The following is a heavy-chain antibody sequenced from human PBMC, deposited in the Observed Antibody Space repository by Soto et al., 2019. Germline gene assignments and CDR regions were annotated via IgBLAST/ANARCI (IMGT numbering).Heavy chain of an antibody. Sequence: SETLSLTCTVSGGCISSYYWSWIRQPPGKGLEWIGYIYYSGSANYNPSLKTRVTISVDTSKNQFSLKLSSVTAADTAEYYCARGTYYDFWSGYAAIYYFDYWGQGTLVTVSS. V-gene: IGHV4-59*01. CDR3: ARGTYYDFWSGYAAIYYFDY. CDR2: IYYSGSA. D-gene: IGHD3-3*01. J-gene: IGHJ4*02. CDR1: GGCISSYY.